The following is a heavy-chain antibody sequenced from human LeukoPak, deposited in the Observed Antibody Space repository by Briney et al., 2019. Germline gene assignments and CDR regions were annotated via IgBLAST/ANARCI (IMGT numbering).Heavy chain of an antibody. J-gene: IGHJ4*02. V-gene: IGHV3-30*02. Sequence: PGGSLRLSCAASGFTFSSYGMHWVRQAPGKGLEWVAVIWYDGSNKYYADSVKGRFTISRDNSKNTLYLQMNSLRAEDTAVYYCAKDHRKSSGWYSFEYYFDYWGQGTLVTVSS. D-gene: IGHD6-19*01. CDR1: GFTFSSYG. CDR2: IWYDGSNK. CDR3: AKDHRKSSGWYSFEYYFDY.